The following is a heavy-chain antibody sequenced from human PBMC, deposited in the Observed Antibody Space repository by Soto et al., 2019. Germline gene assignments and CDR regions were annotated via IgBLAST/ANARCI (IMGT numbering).Heavy chain of an antibody. CDR2: SGIGGDT. CDR3: ARGPGSPRYYNGMDV. CDR1: GFTLSNHD. Sequence: EVQLVESGGGLVQPGGSLRLSCAASGFTLSNHDMYWVRQGKGKGLEWVSASGIGGDTYYPGSVKGRFTISRQNARNSLYLQMNNLRAGDTAVYYCARGPGSPRYYNGMDVWGQGTTVTVSS. V-gene: IGHV3-13*01. D-gene: IGHD3-10*01. J-gene: IGHJ6*02.